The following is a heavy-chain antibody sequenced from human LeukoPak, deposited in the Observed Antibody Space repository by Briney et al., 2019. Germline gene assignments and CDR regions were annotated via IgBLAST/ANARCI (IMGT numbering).Heavy chain of an antibody. D-gene: IGHD6-25*01. CDR1: GFSLSTSGVA. CDR3: AHGVVAAGNRHFDY. Sequence: SGPTLVNPTQTLTLTCSFSGFSLSTSGVAVGWIRQPPGGALEWLAVTYWNDDERYSPSLKSRLTITRDTSKNRVVLTMTNMDPVDTATYYCAHGVVAAGNRHFDYWGQGTLVTVSS. CDR2: TYWNDDE. J-gene: IGHJ4*02. V-gene: IGHV2-5*01.